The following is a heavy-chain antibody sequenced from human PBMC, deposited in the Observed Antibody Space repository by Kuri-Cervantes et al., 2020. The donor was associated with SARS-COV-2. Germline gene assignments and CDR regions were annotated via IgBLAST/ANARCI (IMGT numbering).Heavy chain of an antibody. D-gene: IGHD5-24*01. V-gene: IGHV3-30-3*01. CDR1: GFTFSSYA. CDR3: ARDIGMATNRGLDY. Sequence: GESLKISCAVSGFTFSSYAMHWVRQAPGEGLEWVAVISYDGSNKYYADSVKGRFTISRDNSKNTLYLQMNSLRAEDTAVYYCARDIGMATNRGLDYWGQGTLVTVSS. CDR2: ISYDGSNK. J-gene: IGHJ4*02.